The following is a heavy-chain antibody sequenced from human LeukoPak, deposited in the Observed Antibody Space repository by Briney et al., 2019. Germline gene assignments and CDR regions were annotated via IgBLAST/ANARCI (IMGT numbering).Heavy chain of an antibody. J-gene: IGHJ3*02. V-gene: IGHV3-15*01. Sequence: PGGSLRLSCAASGFTFTNAWMSWVRQAPGKGLEWVGRIKSKTDGGTTDYAAPVKGRYTISRDDSKNTLYLQMNSLKTEDTAVYYCTTRRDSSRAFDIWGQGTMVTVSS. CDR3: TTRRDSSRAFDI. D-gene: IGHD3-22*01. CDR2: IKSKTDGGTT. CDR1: GFTFTNAW.